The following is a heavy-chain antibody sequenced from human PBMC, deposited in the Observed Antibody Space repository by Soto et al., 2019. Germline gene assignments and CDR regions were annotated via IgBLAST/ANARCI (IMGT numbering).Heavy chain of an antibody. D-gene: IGHD5-12*01. CDR3: AKGDHIVATIGGISY. CDR2: ISGSGGST. CDR1: GFTFSSYA. J-gene: IGHJ4*02. Sequence: GGSLRLSCAASGFTFSSYAMSWVRQAPGKGLEWVSAISGSGGSTYYADSVKGQFTISRDNSKNTLYLQMNSLRAEDTAVYYCAKGDHIVATIGGISYWGQGTLVTVSS. V-gene: IGHV3-23*01.